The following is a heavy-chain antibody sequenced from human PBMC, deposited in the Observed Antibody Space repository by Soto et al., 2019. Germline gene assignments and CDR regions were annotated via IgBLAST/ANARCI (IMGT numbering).Heavy chain of an antibody. J-gene: IGHJ5*02. D-gene: IGHD6-13*01. Sequence: ASETLSLTCTVSGGSISSYYWSWIRQPPGKGLEWIGYIYYSGSTNYNPSLKSRVTISVDTSKNQFSLKLSSVTAADTAVYYCARTLGAAAGTYWFDPWGQGTLVTVSS. CDR2: IYYSGST. CDR3: ARTLGAAAGTYWFDP. V-gene: IGHV4-59*01. CDR1: GGSISSYY.